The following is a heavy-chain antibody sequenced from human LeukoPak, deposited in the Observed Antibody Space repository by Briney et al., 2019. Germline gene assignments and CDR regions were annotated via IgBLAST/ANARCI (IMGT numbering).Heavy chain of an antibody. D-gene: IGHD3-10*01. J-gene: IGHJ3*02. CDR2: INSDGSST. V-gene: IGHV3-74*01. CDR1: GFTFSHYS. CDR3: ARRGAITGGFDI. Sequence: GGSLRLSCAGSGFTFSHYSMNWVRQAPGKGLVWVSRINSDGSSTTYADSVKGRVTISRDNAKNTLYLQMNSLRPEDTAVYYCARRGAITGGFDIWGQGTMVTVSS.